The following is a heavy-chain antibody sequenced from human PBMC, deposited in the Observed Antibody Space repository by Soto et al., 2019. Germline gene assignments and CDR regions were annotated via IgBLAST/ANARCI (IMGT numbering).Heavy chain of an antibody. CDR2: VSWNSGAK. CDR1: GFSFDDFV. J-gene: IGHJ4*02. Sequence: LRLSCVASGFSFDDFVMNWVRQRPGKGLEWVSSVSWNSGAKLYADSVKGRFAISRDSAKKSVYLQMNSLRPDDTAFYYCAKGVATAVPALDYWGQGTLVTVSS. V-gene: IGHV3-9*01. D-gene: IGHD2-21*02. CDR3: AKGVATAVPALDY.